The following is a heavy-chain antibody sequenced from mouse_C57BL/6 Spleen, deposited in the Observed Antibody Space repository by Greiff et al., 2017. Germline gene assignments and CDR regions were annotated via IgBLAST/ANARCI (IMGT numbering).Heavy chain of an antibody. CDR3: AGSGSSSYFDY. V-gene: IGHV1-81*01. CDR2: IYPRSGNP. Sequence: QVQLQQSGAELARPGASVKLSCKASGYTFTSYGISWVKQRTGQGLEWIGEIYPRSGNPYYNEKFKGKATLTADKSSSTAYMELRSLTSEDSAVYFCAGSGSSSYFDYWGQGTTLTGSS. CDR1: GYTFTSYG. D-gene: IGHD1-1*01. J-gene: IGHJ2*01.